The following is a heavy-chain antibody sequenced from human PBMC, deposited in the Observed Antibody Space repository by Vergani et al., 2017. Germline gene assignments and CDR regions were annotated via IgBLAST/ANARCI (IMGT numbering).Heavy chain of an antibody. CDR1: GFTFSGSP. J-gene: IGHJ4*02. CDR3: ARGLWDCTHIRCSPPSY. CDR2: IRSKANSYAT. Sequence: VQLVESGGGLVQPGGSLKLSCAASGFTFSGSPIHWVRQPSGKGLEWVGRIRSKANSYATAYAASVKGRFTISRDDSKNTAYLKMNSLRAEDTAMYFCARGLWDCTHIRCSPPSYWGQGTQVTVSS. D-gene: IGHD2-8*01. V-gene: IGHV3-73*01.